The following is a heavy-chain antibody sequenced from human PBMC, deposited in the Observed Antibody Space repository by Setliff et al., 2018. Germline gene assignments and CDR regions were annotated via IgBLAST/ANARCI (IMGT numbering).Heavy chain of an antibody. J-gene: IGHJ6*03. CDR1: GFTVSTHY. D-gene: IGHD1-1*01. CDR3: AREEVEPLSMTSYYYYMDV. CDR2: IYSGGST. V-gene: IGHV3-66*01. Sequence: GVLRLSCAASGFTVSTHYMIWVRQAPGKGLEWVSVIYSGGSTYYADSVKGRFTISRDNSKNTLYLQMNSLRREDTAVYFCAREEVEPLSMTSYYYYMDVWGRGTTVTVSS.